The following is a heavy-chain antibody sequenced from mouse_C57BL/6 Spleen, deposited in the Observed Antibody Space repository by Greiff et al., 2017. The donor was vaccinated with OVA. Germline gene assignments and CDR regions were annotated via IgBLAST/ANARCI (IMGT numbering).Heavy chain of an antibody. V-gene: IGHV1-42*01. CDR2: INPSTGGT. D-gene: IGHD4-1*01. CDR1: GYSFTGYY. J-gene: IGHJ4*01. Sequence: EVKLQESGPELVKPGASVKISCKASGYSFTGYYMNWVKQSPEKSLEWIGEINPSTGGTTSNQKFKAKATLTVDKSSSTAYMQLKSLTSEDSAVYYCARARQNWGDYWGQGTSVTVSS. CDR3: ARARQNWGDY.